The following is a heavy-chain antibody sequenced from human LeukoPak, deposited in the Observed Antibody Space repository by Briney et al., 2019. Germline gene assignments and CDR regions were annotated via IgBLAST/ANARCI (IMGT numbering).Heavy chain of an antibody. CDR3: ARRGGGYYYYYGMDV. J-gene: IGHJ6*02. CDR1: GGSFSGYY. Sequence: PSETLSLTCAVYGGSFSGYYWSWIRQPPGKGLEWIGKINHSGSTNYNPSLSLKSRVTISGDTSKNQFSLKLSSVTAADTAVYYCARRGGGYYYYYGMDVWGQGPTVTVSS. V-gene: IGHV4-34*01. CDR2: INHSGST. D-gene: IGHD4-23*01.